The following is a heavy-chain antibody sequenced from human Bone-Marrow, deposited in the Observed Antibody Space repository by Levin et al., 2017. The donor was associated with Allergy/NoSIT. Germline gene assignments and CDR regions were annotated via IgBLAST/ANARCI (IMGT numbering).Heavy chain of an antibody. CDR3: ASRPIYSGSNLYYYGMDV. CDR2: VSHSGST. V-gene: IGHV4-4*02. J-gene: IGHJ6*02. CDR1: GGSISSNTW. Sequence: SCAVSGGSISSNTWWSWVRQPPEKGLEWIGEVSHSGSTHYNPSLQSRVTISVGKSKNHFSLSLSSVTAADTAAYYCASRPIYSGSNLYYYGMDVWGQGTTVTVSS. D-gene: IGHD2-15*01.